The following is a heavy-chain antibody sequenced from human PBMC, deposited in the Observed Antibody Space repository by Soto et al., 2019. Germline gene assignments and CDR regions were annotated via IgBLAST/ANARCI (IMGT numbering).Heavy chain of an antibody. V-gene: IGHV5-51*01. D-gene: IGHD6-13*01. J-gene: IGHJ3*02. CDR1: GYSFTSYW. CDR3: DRPGLYSSSWYDGLDI. Sequence: ESLKISCKGSGYSFTSYWIGWVRQMPGKGLEWMGIIYPGDSDTRYSPSFQGQVTISADKSISTAYLQWSSLKASDTALYYCDRPGLYSSSWYDGLDIWGQGTTVTVSS. CDR2: IYPGDSDT.